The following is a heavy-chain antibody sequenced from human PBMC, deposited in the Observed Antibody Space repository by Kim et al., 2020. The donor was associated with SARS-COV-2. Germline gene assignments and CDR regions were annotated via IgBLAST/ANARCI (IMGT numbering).Heavy chain of an antibody. CDR3: VRDQNCTYGFCPLVPRGWFDP. Sequence: ASVKVSCKASGYTFTTSTISWVRQAPGQGLEWMGWISAYSGNTDYVEKFQDRVTLTRDTSTGTAYMELRSLTSDDTAVYYCVRDQNCTYGFCPLVPRGWFDPWGQGTLVTVSS. CDR1: GYTFTTST. D-gene: IGHD2-8*01. V-gene: IGHV1-18*04. CDR2: ISAYSGNT. J-gene: IGHJ5*02.